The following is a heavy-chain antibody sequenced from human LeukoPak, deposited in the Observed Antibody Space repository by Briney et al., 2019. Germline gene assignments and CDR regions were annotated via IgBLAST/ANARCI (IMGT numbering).Heavy chain of an antibody. CDR3: ARVGYGIAAAGPPV. D-gene: IGHD6-13*01. CDR2: ISSSSLYT. V-gene: IGHV3-11*06. CDR1: GFTFSDYY. J-gene: IGHJ4*02. Sequence: KPGGSLRHSCAASGFTFSDYYMSWIRQAPGKGLEWVSYISSSSLYTNYADSVKGRFTISRDNAKNSLYLQMNSLRAEDTAVYYCARVGYGIAAAGPPVWGQGTLVTVSS.